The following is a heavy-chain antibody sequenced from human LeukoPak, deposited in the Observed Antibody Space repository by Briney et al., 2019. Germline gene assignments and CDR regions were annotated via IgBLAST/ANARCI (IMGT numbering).Heavy chain of an antibody. CDR2: IKTKANGGTT. CDR3: TRDVNIVVVTAHFDY. D-gene: IGHD2-21*02. Sequence: GGSLRLSCKSSGFPFGDYAMSWVRQAPGKGLEWIGFIKTKANGGTTEYAASVKGRFTISRDDSKSIAYLQMNGLKTEDTAVYYCTRDVNIVVVTAHFDYWGQGTLVTVSS. J-gene: IGHJ4*02. V-gene: IGHV3-49*04. CDR1: GFPFGDYA.